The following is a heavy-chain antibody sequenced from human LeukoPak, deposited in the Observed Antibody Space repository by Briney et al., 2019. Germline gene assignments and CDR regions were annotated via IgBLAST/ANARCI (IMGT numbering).Heavy chain of an antibody. J-gene: IGHJ4*02. V-gene: IGHV3-7*03. D-gene: IGHD3-22*01. CDR3: AKGHRAGQPYYDNTGSGFDY. CDR2: IKQDRSEK. Sequence: GGSLRLSYAASGFTFTNYWMSWVRQAPGKGLELVANIKQDRSEKYYVDSVKGRFTISRDNAKNSLYLQMNSLRAEDTAIYYCAKGHRAGQPYYDNTGSGFDYWGQGILVTVSS. CDR1: GFTFTNYW.